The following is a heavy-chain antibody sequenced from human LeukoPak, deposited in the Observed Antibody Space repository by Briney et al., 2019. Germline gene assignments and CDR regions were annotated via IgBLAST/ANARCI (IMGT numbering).Heavy chain of an antibody. CDR3: ARDSDVHCSGGSCTNFDY. J-gene: IGHJ4*02. CDR1: GFTFNSYA. V-gene: IGHV3-30*04. D-gene: IGHD2-15*01. CDR2: ISYDGGNK. Sequence: PGRSLRLSCAASGFTFNSYAMHWVRQAPGKGLEWVAVISYDGGNKYYADSVKGRFTLSRDNSKNTLYLQMNSLRDEDTAVYYCARDSDVHCSGGSCTNFDYWGQGTLVTVSS.